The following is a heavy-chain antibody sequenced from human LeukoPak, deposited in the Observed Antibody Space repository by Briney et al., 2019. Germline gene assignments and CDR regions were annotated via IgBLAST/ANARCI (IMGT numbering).Heavy chain of an antibody. Sequence: GGSLRLSCAASGFTFSSYAMSWVRQAPGKGLEWVSPISGSGSSTYYADSVKGRFTISRDNSKNTLYLQMNSLRAEYTAVYYCAKGVAVASPYYFDYWGQGTLVTVSS. CDR3: AKGVAVASPYYFDY. V-gene: IGHV3-23*01. CDR2: ISGSGSST. CDR1: GFTFSSYA. J-gene: IGHJ4*02. D-gene: IGHD6-19*01.